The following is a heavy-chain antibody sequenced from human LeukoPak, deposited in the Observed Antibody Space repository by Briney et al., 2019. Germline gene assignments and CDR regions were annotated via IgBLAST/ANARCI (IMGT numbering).Heavy chain of an antibody. CDR3: ATVMAVWEKSVRFDY. CDR1: GYTLTELS. J-gene: IGHJ4*02. CDR2: FDPEDGET. D-gene: IGHD6-19*01. V-gene: IGHV1-24*01. Sequence: ASVKVSCKVSGYTLTELSMHWVRQAPGKGLEWMGGFDPEDGETIYAQKFQGRVTMTEDTSTDTAYMELSSLRSEDTAVYYCATVMAVWEKSVRFDYWGQGTLVTVSS.